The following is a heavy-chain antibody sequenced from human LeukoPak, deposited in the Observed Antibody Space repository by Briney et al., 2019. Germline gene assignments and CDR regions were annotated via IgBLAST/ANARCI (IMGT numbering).Heavy chain of an antibody. D-gene: IGHD3-9*01. CDR2: IRYDGSNK. V-gene: IGHV3-30*02. J-gene: IGHJ3*02. CDR1: GFTFSSYG. CDR3: AKVPTAYYDILTGYWDDAFDI. Sequence: GGSLRLSCAASGFTFSSYGMHWVRQAPGKGLEWVAFIRYDGSNKYYADSVKGRFTISRDNSKNTLYLQMNSLRAEDTAVYYCAKVPTAYYDILTGYWDDAFDIWGQGTMVTVSS.